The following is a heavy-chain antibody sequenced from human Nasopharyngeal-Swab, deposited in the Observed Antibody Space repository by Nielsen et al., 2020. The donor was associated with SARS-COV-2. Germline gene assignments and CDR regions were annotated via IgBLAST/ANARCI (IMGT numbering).Heavy chain of an antibody. Sequence: ASVKVSCKASGYTFTSYAMHWVRQAPGQRLEWMGWINAGNGNTKYSQKFQGRVTITRDTSARTAYMEVSGLRTEDTAVYYCARSLGPFYWYFDLWGRGTPVTVST. CDR3: ARSLGPFYWYFDL. CDR1: GYTFTSYA. V-gene: IGHV1-3*01. CDR2: INAGNGNT. J-gene: IGHJ2*01.